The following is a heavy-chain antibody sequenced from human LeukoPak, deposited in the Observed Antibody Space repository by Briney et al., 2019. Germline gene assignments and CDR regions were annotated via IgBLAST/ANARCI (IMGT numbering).Heavy chain of an antibody. V-gene: IGHV4-39*07. CDR3: ARVRVWFGELSDY. D-gene: IGHD3-10*01. CDR1: GGSINTGDYY. CDR2: LFYTGNT. J-gene: IGHJ4*02. Sequence: KSSETLSLTCTVSGGSINTGDYYWTWIRQPPGKGLEWVGSLFYTGNTYYNPSLKTRVTISIDTSKNQFSLKLSSVTAADTAVYYCARVRVWFGELSDYWGQGTLVTVSS.